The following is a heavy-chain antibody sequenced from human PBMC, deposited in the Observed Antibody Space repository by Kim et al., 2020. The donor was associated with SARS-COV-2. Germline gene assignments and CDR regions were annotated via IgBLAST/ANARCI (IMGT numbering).Heavy chain of an antibody. CDR2: INHSGST. CDR3: ARGGGQWLVWHGGLDY. V-gene: IGHV4-34*01. Sequence: SETLSLTCAVYGGSFSGYYWSWIRQPPGKGLEWIGEINHSGSTNYNPSLKSRVTISVDTSKNQFSLKLSSVTAADTAVYYCARGGGQWLVWHGGLDYWGQGTPVTVSS. CDR1: GGSFSGYY. J-gene: IGHJ4*02. D-gene: IGHD6-19*01.